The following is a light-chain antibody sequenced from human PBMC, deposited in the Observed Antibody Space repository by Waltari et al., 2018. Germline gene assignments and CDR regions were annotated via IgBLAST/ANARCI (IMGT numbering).Light chain of an antibody. CDR1: SLRSYX. V-gene: IGLV3-19*01. Sequence: SSELTQDPAVSVALGQTVRITCQGDSLRSYXAXWYQQKPGQAPVLVIYGKNNRPSGIPDRFSGSSSGNTASLTITGAQAEDEADYYCNSRDSSGNPVXGTGTKVTVL. CDR3: NSRDSSGNPV. CDR2: GKN. J-gene: IGLJ1*01.